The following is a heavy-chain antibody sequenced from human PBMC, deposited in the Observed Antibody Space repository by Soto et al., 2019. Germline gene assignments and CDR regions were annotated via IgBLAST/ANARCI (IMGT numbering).Heavy chain of an antibody. D-gene: IGHD5-18*01. Sequence: GKGLEWVSFISGSSSSTHYADSVKGRFTPSRHNSKNTLYLQMHSLRADFMFVSYCAKGGRDTDFDYRLNGTLVIVSS. CDR3: AKGGRDTDFDY. V-gene: IGHV3-23*01. CDR2: ISGSSSST. J-gene: IGHJ4*01.